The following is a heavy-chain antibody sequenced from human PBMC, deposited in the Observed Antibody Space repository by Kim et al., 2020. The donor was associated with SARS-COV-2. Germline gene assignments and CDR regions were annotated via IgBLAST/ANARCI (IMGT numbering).Heavy chain of an antibody. V-gene: IGHV3-30*04. CDR2: ISYDESNK. CDR3: ARDRPLLRYFDWSYYYGMDV. CDR1: GFTFSSYA. Sequence: GGSLRLSCAASGFTFSSYAMHWVRQAPGKGLEWVAVISYDESNKYYVDSVKGRFTISRDNSKNTLYLQMNSLRAEDTAVYYCARDRPLLRYFDWSYYYGMDVWGQGTTVTVSS. D-gene: IGHD3-9*01. J-gene: IGHJ6*02.